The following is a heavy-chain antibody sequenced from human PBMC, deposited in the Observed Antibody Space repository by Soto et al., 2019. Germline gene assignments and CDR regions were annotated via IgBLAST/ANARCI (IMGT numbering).Heavy chain of an antibody. J-gene: IGHJ4*02. CDR3: ARGGISSSEGLDY. D-gene: IGHD6-13*01. Sequence: GASVKVSCKASGYTFTNHGISWVRQAPGEGLEWMGWISPYNGDTNNAQKFQGRVTMTTDTPTNTGFMELTRLTSDDTAVYYCARGGISSSEGLDYWGQGXLVTVHS. CDR2: ISPYNGDT. V-gene: IGHV1-18*01. CDR1: GYTFTNHG.